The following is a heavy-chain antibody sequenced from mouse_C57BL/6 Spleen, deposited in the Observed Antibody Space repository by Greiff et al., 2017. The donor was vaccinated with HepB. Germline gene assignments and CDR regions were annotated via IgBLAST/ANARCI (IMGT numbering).Heavy chain of an antibody. J-gene: IGHJ3*01. CDR3: ARLEGGAWFAY. V-gene: IGHV5-17*01. CDR2: ISSGSSTI. CDR1: GFTFSDYG. D-gene: IGHD1-1*02. Sequence: EVQRVESGGGLVKPGGSLKLSCAASGFTFSDYGMHWVRQAPEKGLEWVAYISSGSSTIYYADTVKGRFTISRDNAKNTLFLQMTSLRSEDTAMYYCARLEGGAWFAYWGQGTLVTVSA.